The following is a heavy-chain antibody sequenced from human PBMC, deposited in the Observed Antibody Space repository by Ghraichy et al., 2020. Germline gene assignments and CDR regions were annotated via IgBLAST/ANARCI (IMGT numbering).Heavy chain of an antibody. D-gene: IGHD5-12*01. V-gene: IGHV3-30*18. J-gene: IGHJ3*02. CDR2: ISYDGSNK. CDR1: EFTFSSYG. Sequence: GGSLRLSCAASEFTFSSYGMHWVRQAPGKGLEWVAVISYDGSNKYYADSVKGRFTISRDNSKNTLYLQMNSLRAEDTAVYYCAKVGPYSGYDYFAFDIWGQGTMVTVSS. CDR3: AKVGPYSGYDYFAFDI.